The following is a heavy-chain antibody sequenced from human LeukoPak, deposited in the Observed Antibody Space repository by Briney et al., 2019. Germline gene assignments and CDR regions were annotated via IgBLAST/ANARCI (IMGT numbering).Heavy chain of an antibody. D-gene: IGHD2-21*02. CDR3: VRLAYCGGDCYSRWFDP. Sequence: GESLQISCKASGHSFTSYWIGWVRQMPGKGLDWMGIIYPGDSDTRYSPSFQGQVTISADKSIRTAYLHWRSLKASDTAMYYCVRLAYCGGDCYSRWFDPWGQGTLVTVSS. V-gene: IGHV5-51*01. J-gene: IGHJ5*02. CDR2: IYPGDSDT. CDR1: GHSFTSYW.